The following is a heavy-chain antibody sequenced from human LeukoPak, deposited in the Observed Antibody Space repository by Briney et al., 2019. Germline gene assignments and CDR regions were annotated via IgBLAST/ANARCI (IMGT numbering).Heavy chain of an antibody. CDR3: ARHRSEAAFDF. Sequence: GGSLRLSCAASGITVSSNYMSWVRQAPGKGLEWVSVIYSGGSTYYADSVKGRFTISRDNSKNTLYLQMNSLRAEDTAVYYCARHRSEAAFDFWGQGTLVTVSS. D-gene: IGHD3-10*01. V-gene: IGHV3-66*04. CDR2: IYSGGST. CDR1: GITVSSNY. J-gene: IGHJ4*02.